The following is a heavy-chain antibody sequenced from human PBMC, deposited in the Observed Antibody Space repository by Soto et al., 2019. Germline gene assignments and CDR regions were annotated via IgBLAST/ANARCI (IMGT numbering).Heavy chain of an antibody. CDR1: GGTFSSYT. CDR3: ARDRGVVVAAAYYYFYMDV. Sequence: QVQLVQSGAEVQKPGSSVRVSCKASGGTFSSYTISWVRQAPGQGLEWMGRIIPILGIPNYTQKFQGRVTITADKSTSTAYMELSSLRSEDTAVYYCARDRGVVVAAAYYYFYMDVWGRGTTVTVSS. J-gene: IGHJ6*03. CDR2: IIPILGIP. V-gene: IGHV1-69*08. D-gene: IGHD2-15*01.